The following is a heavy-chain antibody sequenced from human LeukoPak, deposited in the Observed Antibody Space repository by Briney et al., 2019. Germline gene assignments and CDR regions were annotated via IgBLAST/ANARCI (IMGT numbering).Heavy chain of an antibody. V-gene: IGHV1-2*06. CDR1: GYTLTDYY. CDR3: ARVGYYEGSGYYEY. Sequence: ASVKVSCKASGYTLTDYYMHWVRQAPGQGLEWMGRINPNSGGTNYAQKFQGRVTMTRDTSISTVYMELSRLRFDDTAVYYCARVGYYEGSGYYEYWGQGTLVTVSS. CDR2: INPNSGGT. J-gene: IGHJ4*02. D-gene: IGHD3-22*01.